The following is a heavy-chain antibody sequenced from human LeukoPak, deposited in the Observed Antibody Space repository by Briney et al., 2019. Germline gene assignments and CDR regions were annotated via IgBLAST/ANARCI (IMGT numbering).Heavy chain of an antibody. D-gene: IGHD3-3*01. J-gene: IGHJ3*02. CDR2: ICPGDSDT. Sequence: GESLKISCKGSGYSFTSYWIGWVRQMPGKGLEWMGIICPGDSDTRYSPSFQGQVTISADKSISTAYLQWSSLKASDTAMYYCARRHYDFWSGLSDAFDIWGQGTMVTVSS. CDR3: ARRHYDFWSGLSDAFDI. V-gene: IGHV5-51*01. CDR1: GYSFTSYW.